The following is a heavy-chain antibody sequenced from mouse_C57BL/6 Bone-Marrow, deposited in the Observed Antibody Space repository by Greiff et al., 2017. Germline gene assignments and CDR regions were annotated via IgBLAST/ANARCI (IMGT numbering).Heavy chain of an antibody. CDR2: INPSSGYT. Sequence: QVQLKQSGAELAKPGASVKLSCKASGYTFTSYWMHWVKQRPGQGLEWIGYINPSSGYTKYNQKFKGKATMTADKSSSTAYMQLCSLTYEDSAVYYCASRVAYWGQGTLVTVSA. J-gene: IGHJ3*01. V-gene: IGHV1-7*01. CDR1: GYTFTSYW. CDR3: ASRVAY. D-gene: IGHD3-3*01.